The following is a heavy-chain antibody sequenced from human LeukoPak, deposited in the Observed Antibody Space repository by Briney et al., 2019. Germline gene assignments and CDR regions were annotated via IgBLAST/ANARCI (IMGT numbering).Heavy chain of an antibody. J-gene: IGHJ5*02. CDR3: ASLIVGATPGNWFDP. Sequence: ASVKVSCKASGGTFSGYAISWVRQAPRQGLEWMGRIIPILGIANYAQKFQGRVTITADKSTSTAYMELSSLRSEDTAVYYCASLIVGATPGNWFDPWGQGTLVTVSS. CDR1: GGTFSGYA. V-gene: IGHV1-69*04. D-gene: IGHD1-26*01. CDR2: IIPILGIA.